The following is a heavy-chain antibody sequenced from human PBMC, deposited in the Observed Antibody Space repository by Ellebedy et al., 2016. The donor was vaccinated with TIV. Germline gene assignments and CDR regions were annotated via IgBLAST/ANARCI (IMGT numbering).Heavy chain of an antibody. CDR3: ARASCLRRDYCYYYGMDV. V-gene: IGHV1-18*01. Sequence: ASVKVSCKASGGTFSSYAISWVRQAPGQGLEWMGWISAYNGNTNYAQKLQGRVTMTTDTSTSTAYMELRSLRSEDTAVYYCARASCLRRDYCYYYGMDVWGQGTTVTVSS. CDR1: GGTFSSYA. J-gene: IGHJ6*02. CDR2: ISAYNGNT.